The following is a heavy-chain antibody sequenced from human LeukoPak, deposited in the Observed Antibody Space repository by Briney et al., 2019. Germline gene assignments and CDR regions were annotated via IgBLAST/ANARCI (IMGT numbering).Heavy chain of an antibody. CDR1: GYTFTGYY. CDR3: ARGHYDFWSGYYHPFDY. CDR2: INPNSGGT. J-gene: IGHJ4*02. V-gene: IGHV1-2*02. Sequence: ASVKVSCKASGYTFTGYYMHWVRQAPGQGLEWMGWINPNSGGTNYAQKFQGRVTMTRDTSNSTAYMELSRLRSDDTAVYYCARGHYDFWSGYYHPFDYWGQGTLVTVSS. D-gene: IGHD3-3*01.